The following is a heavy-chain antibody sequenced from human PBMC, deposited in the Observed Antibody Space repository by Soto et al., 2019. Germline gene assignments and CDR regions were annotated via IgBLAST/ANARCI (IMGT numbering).Heavy chain of an antibody. D-gene: IGHD3-22*01. Sequence: SETLSLTCTVSGGSVSSYSWNWIRQPPGKGLEWIGHSIYSGNTNYKPSLKSRVTISIDMSKNQFSLKLNSVTAADTAVYYCARVDDSSGYSRYYFDYWGQGTLVTVSS. J-gene: IGHJ4*02. CDR2: SIYSGNT. V-gene: IGHV4-59*02. CDR1: GGSVSSYS. CDR3: ARVDDSSGYSRYYFDY.